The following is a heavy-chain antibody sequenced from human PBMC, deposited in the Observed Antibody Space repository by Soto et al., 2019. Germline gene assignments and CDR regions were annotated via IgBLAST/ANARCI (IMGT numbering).Heavy chain of an antibody. CDR1: GYTFTRYA. CDR3: ARGGGVGFGDYPTGGMDV. J-gene: IGHJ6*02. V-gene: IGHV1-3*01. CDR2: INAGNGNT. Sequence: QVQLVQSGAEVKKPGASVKVSCKASGYTFTRYAMHWVRQAPGQSLEWMGWINAGNGNTKYSQKFQGRVTIIRDTSASTAYMELSSLISQDTAVYYCARGGGVGFGDYPTGGMDVWDQGTTVTVSS. D-gene: IGHD2-8*02.